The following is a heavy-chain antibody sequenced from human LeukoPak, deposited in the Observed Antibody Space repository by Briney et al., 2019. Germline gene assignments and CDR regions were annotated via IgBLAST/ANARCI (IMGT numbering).Heavy chain of an antibody. CDR1: GFIFSDYY. J-gene: IGHJ4*02. Sequence: AGGSLRLSCAASGFIFSDYYMSWIRQAPGKALEWISYISSSGNTIYYADSVRGRFTISRDNAKNSLYLQMNNLRAEDAAVYYCVGPDSQFDCWGQGTLVTVSS. D-gene: IGHD3-10*01. CDR2: ISSSGNTI. CDR3: VGPDSQFDC. V-gene: IGHV3-11*04.